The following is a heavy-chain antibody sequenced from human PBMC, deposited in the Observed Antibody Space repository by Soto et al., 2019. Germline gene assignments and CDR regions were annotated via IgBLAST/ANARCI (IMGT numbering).Heavy chain of an antibody. CDR3: ASGYLEYSSSVPLDY. V-gene: IGHV1-69*02. CDR2: IIPILGIA. D-gene: IGHD6-6*01. Sequence: ASVKVSCKASGGTFSSYTISWVRQAPGQGLEWMGRIIPILGIANYAQKFQGRVTITADKSTSTAYMELSSLRSEDTAVYYCASGYLEYSSSVPLDYWGQGTLVTVSS. J-gene: IGHJ4*02. CDR1: GGTFSSYT.